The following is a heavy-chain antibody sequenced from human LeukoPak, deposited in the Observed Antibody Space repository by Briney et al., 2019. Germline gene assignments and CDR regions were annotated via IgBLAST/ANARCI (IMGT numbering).Heavy chain of an antibody. CDR3: VKEVVATIPPL. V-gene: IGHV3-23*01. CDR2: IDTKGTRT. J-gene: IGHJ4*02. D-gene: IGHD5-12*01. Sequence: PGGSLRLSCAASGFILSNCAMTWVRQAPGKGLKWVSGIDTKGTRTYYADSVKGRFTISRDNSKNTLFLQMNSLRAEDTAVYYCVKEVVATIPPLWGQGTLVTVSS. CDR1: GFILSNCA.